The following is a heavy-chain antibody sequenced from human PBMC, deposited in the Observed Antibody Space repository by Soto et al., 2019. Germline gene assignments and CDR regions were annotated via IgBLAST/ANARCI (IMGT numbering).Heavy chain of an antibody. V-gene: IGHV3-30*04. CDR1: GFTFRNYP. J-gene: IGHJ5*02. CDR2: ISYDAYDK. D-gene: IGHD5-12*01. CDR3: TRGSGYHCDT. Sequence: QVHLVESGGGVVQPGRSLRLSCAAPGFTFRNYPMHWVRQAPGKGLEWVAFISYDAYDKDYAESVKGRFSISRDNSRNTLYLEMNTLRSDDTGVYFCTRGSGYHCDTWGQGTLVTVSS.